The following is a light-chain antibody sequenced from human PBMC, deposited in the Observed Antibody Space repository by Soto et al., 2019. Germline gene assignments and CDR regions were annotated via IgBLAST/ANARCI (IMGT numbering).Light chain of an antibody. CDR3: QQYGSSPRT. CDR2: GSS. Sequence: MALTQSPGTLSSSPGARATLSCRASQNVASSYLAWYQQKPGQAPRLLIYGSSIRGAGIPDRFSGSGSGTDVTLTISRLDPEDFAVYFCQQYGSSPRTFGQGTKVDI. V-gene: IGKV3-20*01. J-gene: IGKJ1*01. CDR1: QNVASSY.